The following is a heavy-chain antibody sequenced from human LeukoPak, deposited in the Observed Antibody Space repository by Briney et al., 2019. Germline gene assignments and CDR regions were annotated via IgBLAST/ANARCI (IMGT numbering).Heavy chain of an antibody. V-gene: IGHV1-8*01. CDR3: ARGGYYFDY. Sequence: ASVKVSCKASGYTFTSYDINWVRQATGQGLEWMGWMNPNSANTGYAQKFQGRVTISWNTSITTAYMELSSLRSEDTAVYYCARGGYYFDYWGQGTLVTVSS. CDR1: GYTFTSYD. CDR2: MNPNSANT. J-gene: IGHJ4*02.